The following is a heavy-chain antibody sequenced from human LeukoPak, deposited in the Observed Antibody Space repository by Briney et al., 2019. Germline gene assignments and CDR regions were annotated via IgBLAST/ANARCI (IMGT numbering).Heavy chain of an antibody. V-gene: IGHV3-23*01. CDR3: AKDSYDSSGYYAQYYFDY. CDR1: GFTFSSYA. J-gene: IGHJ4*02. D-gene: IGHD3-22*01. Sequence: GGSLRLSCAASGFTFSSYAMSWVRQAPGKGLEWVSAISGSGGSTYYADSVKGRFTISRDNSKNTLYLQMNGLRAEDTAVYYCAKDSYDSSGYYAQYYFDYWGQGTLVTVSS. CDR2: ISGSGGST.